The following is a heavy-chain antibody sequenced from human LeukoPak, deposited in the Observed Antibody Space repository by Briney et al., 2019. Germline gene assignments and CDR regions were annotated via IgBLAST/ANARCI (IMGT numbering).Heavy chain of an antibody. J-gene: IGHJ3*02. D-gene: IGHD3-22*01. CDR1: GYTCTSYG. CDR2: ISAYNGNT. Sequence: ASVKVSCKASGYTCTSYGISWVRQAPGQGLEWMGWISAYNGNTNYAQKLQGRVTMTTDTSTSTAYMELRSLRSDDTAVYYCARDWYYYDSSGPRAFDIWGQGTMVTVSS. CDR3: ARDWYYYDSSGPRAFDI. V-gene: IGHV1-18*01.